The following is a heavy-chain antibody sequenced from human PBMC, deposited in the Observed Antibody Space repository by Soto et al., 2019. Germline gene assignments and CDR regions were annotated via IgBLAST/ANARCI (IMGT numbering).Heavy chain of an antibody. V-gene: IGHV3-7*01. CDR1: GFTFSSYW. CDR3: ARIAASGRGWDV. Sequence: EVQLVESGGGLDQPGGSLRLSCVDSGFTFSSYWMSWVRQAPVKGLEWVGNIKQDGSEENYVDSVKGRFTISRDNAKNSMYLQMNSLRVEDTAVYYCARIAASGRGWDVWGQGTTVVVSS. J-gene: IGHJ6*02. D-gene: IGHD6-13*01. CDR2: IKQDGSEE.